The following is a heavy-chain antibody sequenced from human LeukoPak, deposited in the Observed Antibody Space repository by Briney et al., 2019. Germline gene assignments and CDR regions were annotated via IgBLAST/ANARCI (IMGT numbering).Heavy chain of an antibody. J-gene: IGHJ5*02. V-gene: IGHV3-21*01. Sequence: PGGSLRLSCAASGFTFSSYSMNWVRQAPGKGLEWVSSISSSSSYIYYADSVKGRFTISRDNAKNSLYLQMNSLRTEDTAVYYCARAETTVTTRAWFDPWGQGTLVTVSS. CDR2: ISSSSSYI. D-gene: IGHD4-17*01. CDR1: GFTFSSYS. CDR3: ARAETTVTTRAWFDP.